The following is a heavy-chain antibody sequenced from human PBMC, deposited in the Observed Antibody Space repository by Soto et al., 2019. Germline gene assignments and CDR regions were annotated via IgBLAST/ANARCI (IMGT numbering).Heavy chain of an antibody. CDR1: GGSFSSYY. CDR2: IYPTGST. Sequence: QVQLQESGPGLVKPSETLSLSCTVSGGSFSSYYCNWVRKSAGKGLEWIGRIYPTGSTTYNSSLKRRITMSVDTSNNQFSLRLTSMTAADTAVDYCATGRSEIVPGAMDTWGQGPLVTVSS. J-gene: IGHJ5*02. D-gene: IGHD2-2*01. V-gene: IGHV4-4*07. CDR3: ATGRSEIVPGAMDT.